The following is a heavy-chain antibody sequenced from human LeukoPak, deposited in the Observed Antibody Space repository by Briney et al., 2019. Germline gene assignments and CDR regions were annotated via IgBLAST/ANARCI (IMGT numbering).Heavy chain of an antibody. V-gene: IGHV1-18*01. J-gene: IGHJ4*02. CDR2: ISAYNGNT. Sequence: ASVKVSCKSSGYTFTSYGISWVRQAPGQGLGWMGWISAYNGNTNYAQKLQGRVTMTTETSTSTASMELRRLRYDDTAVYYCATRIAVAGTLAYWGQGTLVTVSS. CDR1: GYTFTSYG. D-gene: IGHD6-19*01. CDR3: ATRIAVAGTLAY.